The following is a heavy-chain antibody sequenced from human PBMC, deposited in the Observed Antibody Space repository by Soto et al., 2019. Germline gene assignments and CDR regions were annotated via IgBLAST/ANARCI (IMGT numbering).Heavy chain of an antibody. CDR3: ASRVRPACGGVCSNFPFDP. D-gene: IGHD2-21*02. CDR1: GFTFSSLG. CDR2: ISSEGTNK. J-gene: IGHJ5*02. Sequence: QVHQVESGGGVVQPGRSLRLSCAASGFTFSSLGMHWVRQAPGKGLEWVAAISSEGTNKYYADSVKGRFSVSRDNSKNTLYLQLSSLKAEDTAVYYCASRVRPACGGVCSNFPFDPWGQGNLVTVSS. V-gene: IGHV3-30*03.